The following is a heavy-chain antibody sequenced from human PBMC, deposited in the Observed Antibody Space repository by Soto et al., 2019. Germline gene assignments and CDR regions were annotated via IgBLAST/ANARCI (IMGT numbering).Heavy chain of an antibody. CDR3: ARVGVTLRFLEWLLYPGYFDY. CDR2: IYYSGST. Sequence: SETLSLTCTVSGGSISSGDYYWSWIRQPPGKGLEWIGYIYYSGSTYYDPSLKSRVTISVDTSKNQFSLKLSSVTAADTAVYYCARVGVTLRFLEWLLYPGYFDYWGQGTLVTVSS. J-gene: IGHJ4*02. D-gene: IGHD3-3*01. CDR1: GGSISSGDYY. V-gene: IGHV4-30-4*01.